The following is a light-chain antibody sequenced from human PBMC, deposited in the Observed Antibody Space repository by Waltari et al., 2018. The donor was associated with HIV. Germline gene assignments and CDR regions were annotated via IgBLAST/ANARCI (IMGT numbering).Light chain of an antibody. V-gene: IGLV1-47*01. J-gene: IGLJ2*01. CDR2: GNN. Sequence: QSVLTQPPSASGTPGQRVTISCSGRSSNIGSNFVYWYQQLPGTAPKLLIYGNNQRPSGVPDRFSGSKSGTSASLAISGLRSEDEAAYYCAAWDDSLSVVFGGGTKLTVL. CDR3: AAWDDSLSVV. CDR1: SSNIGSNF.